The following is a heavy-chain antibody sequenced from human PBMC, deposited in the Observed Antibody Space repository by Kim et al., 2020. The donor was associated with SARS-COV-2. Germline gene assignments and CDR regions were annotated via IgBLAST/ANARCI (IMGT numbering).Heavy chain of an antibody. D-gene: IGHD1-26*01. J-gene: IGHJ6*02. CDR3: ARDSGSYYYGMDV. V-gene: IGHV3-7*03. Sequence: YVDSVKGRFTISRDNAKNSLYLQMNSLRAEDTAVYYCARDSGSYYYGMDVWGQGTTVTVSS.